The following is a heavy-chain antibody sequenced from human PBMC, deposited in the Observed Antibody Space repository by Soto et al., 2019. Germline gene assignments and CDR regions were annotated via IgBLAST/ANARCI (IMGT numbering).Heavy chain of an antibody. J-gene: IGHJ6*02. D-gene: IGHD1-26*01. CDR3: ASHTGSAPEGRYYYGMDV. V-gene: IGHV1-69*12. CDR2: IIPIFGTA. CDR1: GGTFSSYA. Sequence: QVQLVQSGAEVKKPGSSVKVSCKASGGTFSSYAISWVRQAPGQGLEWMGGIIPIFGTADYAQTFQGRVTITADESTRPAYMELSSLRSEDTAVYYCASHTGSAPEGRYYYGMDVWGQGTTVTVSS.